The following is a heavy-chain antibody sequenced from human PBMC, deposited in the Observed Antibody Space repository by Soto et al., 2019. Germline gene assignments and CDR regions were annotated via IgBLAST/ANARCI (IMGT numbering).Heavy chain of an antibody. Sequence: GGFLRLSCAASGFTFSSYGMHWVRQAPGKGLEWVAVISYDGSNKYYADSVKGRFTISRDNSKNTLYLQMNSLRAEDTAVYYCANEAIAAATLDYWGQGTLVTVSS. CDR1: GFTFSSYG. V-gene: IGHV3-30*18. CDR3: ANEAIAAATLDY. D-gene: IGHD6-13*01. J-gene: IGHJ4*02. CDR2: ISYDGSNK.